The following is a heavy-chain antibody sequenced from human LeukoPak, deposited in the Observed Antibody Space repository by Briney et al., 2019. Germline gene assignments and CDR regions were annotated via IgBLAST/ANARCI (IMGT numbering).Heavy chain of an antibody. D-gene: IGHD6-13*01. CDR3: ARDTYSRLDY. V-gene: IGHV3-48*01. CDR1: GFTFSVYS. Sequence: GRSLRLSCAASGFTFSVYSMTWVRQAPGKGLEWVSYISGSSSTIYYADSVKGRFTISRDNAKNSLYLQMNSLRVEDTAVYYCARDTYSRLDYWGQGTLVTVSS. CDR2: ISGSSSTI. J-gene: IGHJ4*02.